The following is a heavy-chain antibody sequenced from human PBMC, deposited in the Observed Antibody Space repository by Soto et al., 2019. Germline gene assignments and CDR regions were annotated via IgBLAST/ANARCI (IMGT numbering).Heavy chain of an antibody. CDR2: IYYSGST. V-gene: IGHV4-31*03. CDR3: ASEESVTTAFDY. CDR1: DGSISSGGYY. D-gene: IGHD4-17*01. J-gene: IGHJ4*02. Sequence: SQPLSLTCTVSDGSISSGGYYWSWIRKHPGKGLEWIGYIYYSGSTYYNPSLKSRVTISVDTSKNQFSLKLSSVADADTAVYYCASEESVTTAFDYWGQGTLVTVSS.